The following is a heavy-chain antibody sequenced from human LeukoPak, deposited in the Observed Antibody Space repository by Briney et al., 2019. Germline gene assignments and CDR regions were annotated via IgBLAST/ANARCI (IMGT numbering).Heavy chain of an antibody. CDR2: ISYDGSNK. CDR3: ARGYDSNLDYYYYMDV. Sequence: GGSLRLSCAASGFTFSSYAMHWVRQAPGKGLEWVAVISYDGSNKYYVDSVKGRFTISRDNSKNTLYVQMNSLRVEDTAVYFCARGYDSNLDYYYYMDVWGKGTTVTVSS. CDR1: GFTFSSYA. D-gene: IGHD3-16*01. V-gene: IGHV3-30*04. J-gene: IGHJ6*03.